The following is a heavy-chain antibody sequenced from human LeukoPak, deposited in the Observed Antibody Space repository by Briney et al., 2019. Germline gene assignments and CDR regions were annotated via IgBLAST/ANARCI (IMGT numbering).Heavy chain of an antibody. CDR3: ARTLYYYDSGSYNYYYYMDV. D-gene: IGHD3-22*01. V-gene: IGHV1-2*02. J-gene: IGHJ6*03. Sequence: GASVKVSCKASGYIFTEYYIHWVRQAPGQGLEWMGLINPNSGATNFAKKFQDRVAMTRETSISTAYMELSRLRSDGTAVYYCARTLYYYDSGSYNYYYYMDVWGKGTTVTISS. CDR1: GYIFTEYY. CDR2: INPNSGAT.